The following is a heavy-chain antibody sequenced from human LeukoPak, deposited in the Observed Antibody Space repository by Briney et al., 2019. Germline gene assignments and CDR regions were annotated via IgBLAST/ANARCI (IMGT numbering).Heavy chain of an antibody. J-gene: IGHJ4*02. V-gene: IGHV6-1*01. CDR2: TYYRSKWYN. CDR1: GDSVSSNSAA. D-gene: IGHD3-10*01. CDR3: ARDFLEYGSGSPYFDY. Sequence: SQTLSLTCAISGDSVSSNSAAWNWIRQSPSRGLEWLGRTYYRSKWYNDYAVSVKSRMTINPDTSKNQFSLQLNSVTPEDTAVYYCARDFLEYGSGSPYFDYWGQGTLVTVSS.